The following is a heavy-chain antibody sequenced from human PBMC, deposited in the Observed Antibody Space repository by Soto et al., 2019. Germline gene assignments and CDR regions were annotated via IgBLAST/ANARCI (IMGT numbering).Heavy chain of an antibody. CDR1: GFTFSSYS. V-gene: IGHV3-21*01. CDR2: ISSSSSYI. CDR3: ARDRRCSGGSCFDY. Sequence: EVQLVESGGGLVKPGGSLRLSCAASGFTFSSYSMNWVRQAPGKGLEWVSSISSSSSYIYYADSVKGRFTISRDNPKNSLYLQMNSLRAEDTAVYYCARDRRCSGGSCFDYWGQGTLVTVSS. D-gene: IGHD2-15*01. J-gene: IGHJ4*02.